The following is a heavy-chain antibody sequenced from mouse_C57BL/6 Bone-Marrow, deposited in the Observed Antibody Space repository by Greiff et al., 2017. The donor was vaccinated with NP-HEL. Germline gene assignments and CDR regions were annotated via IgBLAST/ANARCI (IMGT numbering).Heavy chain of an antibody. J-gene: IGHJ4*01. CDR1: GYTFTSYW. CDR3: ARSDGWIYYAMDY. V-gene: IGHV1-72*01. D-gene: IGHD2-3*01. Sequence: QVQLQQPGAELVKPGASVKLSCKASGYTFTSYWMHWVKQRPGRGLEWIGRIDPNSGGTKSNEKFKSKATLTVDKPSSTAYMQLSRLTAEDSAVYYCARSDGWIYYAMDYWGQGTSVTVSA. CDR2: IDPNSGGT.